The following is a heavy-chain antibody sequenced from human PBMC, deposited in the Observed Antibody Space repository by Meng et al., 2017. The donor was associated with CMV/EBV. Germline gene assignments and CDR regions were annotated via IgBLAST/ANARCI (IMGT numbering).Heavy chain of an antibody. CDR3: ARERGDDSGYNFDS. V-gene: IGHV4-4*07. CDR2: IYSTGGT. Sequence: GPGPGLGKPSGPLSFTCSALGGFFSGFFWTWIRQPAGKGLEWIGRIYSTGGTNYNPSFESRVTISLDGSNNQFSLKLNSVTAADTAIYYCARERGDDSGYNFDSWGQGTLVTVSS. D-gene: IGHD3-22*01. J-gene: IGHJ4*02. CDR1: GGFFSGFF.